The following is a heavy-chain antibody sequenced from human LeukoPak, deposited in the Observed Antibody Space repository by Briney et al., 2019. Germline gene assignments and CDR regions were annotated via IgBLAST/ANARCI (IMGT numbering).Heavy chain of an antibody. CDR2: SNAAGSPV. CDR1: GFTFSNYR. CDR3: ARDRSLSVAGTFDF. J-gene: IGHJ4*02. V-gene: IGHV3-48*02. D-gene: IGHD6-19*01. Sequence: GGSLRLTCTGSGFTFSNYRMNWVRQAPGKGLEWISYSNAAGSPVSYAESVQGRFTISRDNAKSSLYLEMNSLRDDDTAVYYCARDRSLSVAGTFDFWGQGSLVTVSS.